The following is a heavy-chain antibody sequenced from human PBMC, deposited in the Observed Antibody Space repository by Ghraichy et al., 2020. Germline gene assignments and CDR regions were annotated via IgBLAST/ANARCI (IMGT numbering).Heavy chain of an antibody. CDR3: ARDMRCSSTSCPHGMDV. V-gene: IGHV3-21*01. CDR1: GFTFSSYS. Sequence: GGSLRLSCAASGFTFSSYSMNWVRQAPGKGLEWVSSISSSSSYIYYADSVKGRFTISRDNAKNSLYLQMNSLRAEDTAVYYCARDMRCSSTSCPHGMDVWGQGTTVTVSS. CDR2: ISSSSSYI. J-gene: IGHJ6*02. D-gene: IGHD2-2*01.